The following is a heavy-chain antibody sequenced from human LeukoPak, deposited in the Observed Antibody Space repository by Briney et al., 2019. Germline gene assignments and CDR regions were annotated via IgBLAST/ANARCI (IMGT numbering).Heavy chain of an antibody. CDR3: ARDEGSGWSYY. J-gene: IGHJ4*02. V-gene: IGHV4-34*01. CDR1: GGSFSGYY. D-gene: IGHD6-19*01. CDR2: INHSGST. Sequence: SETLSLTCAVYGGSFSGYYWSWIRQPPGKGLEWIGEINHSGSTNYNPSLKSQVTISVDTSKNQFSLKLSSVTAADTAVYYCARDEGSGWSYYWGQGTLVTVSS.